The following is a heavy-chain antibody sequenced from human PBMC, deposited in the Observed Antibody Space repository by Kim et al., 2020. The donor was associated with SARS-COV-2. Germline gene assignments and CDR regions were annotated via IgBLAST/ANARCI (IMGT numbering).Heavy chain of an antibody. CDR3: ARGGLSGRWLQLLLDY. V-gene: IGHV7-4-1*02. CDR2: INTNTGNP. J-gene: IGHJ4*02. D-gene: IGHD5-12*01. Sequence: ASVKVSCKASGYTFTSYAMNWVRQAPGQGLEWMGWINTNTGNPTYAQGFTGRFVFSLDTSVSTAYLQISSLKAEDTAVYYCARGGLSGRWLQLLLDYWGQGTLVTVSS. CDR1: GYTFTSYA.